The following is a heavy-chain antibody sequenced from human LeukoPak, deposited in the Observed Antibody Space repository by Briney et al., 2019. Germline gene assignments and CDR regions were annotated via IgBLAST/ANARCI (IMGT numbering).Heavy chain of an antibody. Sequence: ASVKVSCKASGYTFTSYDINWVRQATGQGLEWMGGIIPIFGTANYAQKFQGRVTITADESTSTAYMELSSLRSEDTAVYYCARGPPYSSGWYGDYWGQGTLVTVSS. J-gene: IGHJ4*02. V-gene: IGHV1-69*13. CDR2: IIPIFGTA. CDR1: GYTFTSYD. D-gene: IGHD6-19*01. CDR3: ARGPPYSSGWYGDY.